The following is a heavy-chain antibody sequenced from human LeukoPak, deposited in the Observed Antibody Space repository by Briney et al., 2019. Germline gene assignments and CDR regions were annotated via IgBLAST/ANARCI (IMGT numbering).Heavy chain of an antibody. CDR1: GGSFRGYY. CDR3: ARVEYQLLWGNWFDP. Sequence: SETLSLTCAVYGGSFRGYYWSWIRQPPGKGLEWIGEINHSGTTNYNPSLKSRVTISVDTSKNQFSLKLSSVTAADTAVYYCARVEYQLLWGNWFDPWGQGTLVTVSS. D-gene: IGHD2-2*01. CDR2: INHSGTT. J-gene: IGHJ5*02. V-gene: IGHV4-34*01.